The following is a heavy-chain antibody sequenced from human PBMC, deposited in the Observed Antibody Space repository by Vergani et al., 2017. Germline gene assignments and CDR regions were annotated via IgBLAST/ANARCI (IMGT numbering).Heavy chain of an antibody. CDR2: IIPIFGTA. CDR1: GGTFSSYA. D-gene: IGHD2-2*02. CDR3: ASICSSTSWYTRQVDFYMDV. Sequence: QVQLVQSGAEVKKPGSSVKVSCKASGGTFSSYAISWVRQAPGQGLEWMGGIIPIFGTANYAQKFQGRVTITADESTTPAYMELSSLRSEDTAVYYCASICSSTSWYTRQVDFYMDVWGKGTTVTVSS. J-gene: IGHJ6*03. V-gene: IGHV1-69*01.